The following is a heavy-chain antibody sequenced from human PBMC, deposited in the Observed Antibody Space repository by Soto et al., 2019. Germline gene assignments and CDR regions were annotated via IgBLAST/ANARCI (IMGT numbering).Heavy chain of an antibody. V-gene: IGHV3-48*01. CDR2: IGSSGDTI. CDR1: GFTFRNYT. J-gene: IGHJ6*02. D-gene: IGHD2-21*02. CDR3: ARDGSTGTANFHYAMDV. Sequence: GGSLRLSCAPSGFTFRNYTMHWVRQAPGKGLEWVSYIGSSGDTIHYADSVKGRFTISRDNAKNSLYLQMDSLRAEDTAVYYCARDGSTGTANFHYAMDVWGQGTTVTVSS.